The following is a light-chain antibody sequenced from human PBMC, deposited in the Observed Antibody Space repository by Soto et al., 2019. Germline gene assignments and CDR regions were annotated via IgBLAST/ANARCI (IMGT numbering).Light chain of an antibody. CDR2: DVS. Sequence: QSALTQPASVSGSPGQSITISCTGTITDVGSSNYVSWYKQHPGKAPKLMIYDVSNRPSGVFNRFSGSKSGNTASLTISGLQAEDEADYYCSSYTTTSTWVFGGGTKLTVL. J-gene: IGLJ2*01. CDR1: ITDVGSSNY. CDR3: SSYTTTSTWV. V-gene: IGLV2-14*01.